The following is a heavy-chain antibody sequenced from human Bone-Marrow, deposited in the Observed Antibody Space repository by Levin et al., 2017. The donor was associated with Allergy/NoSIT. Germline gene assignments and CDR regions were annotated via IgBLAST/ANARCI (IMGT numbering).Heavy chain of an antibody. D-gene: IGHD6-13*01. CDR3: GWDSGIPAASKGLYCDN. V-gene: IGHV1-69*13. CDR1: GDNFISYA. J-gene: IGHJ4*02. CDR2: IIPIFGKA. Sequence: SVKVSCKASGDNFISYAFSWVRQAPGHGLEWMGGIIPIFGKANDAQKFQGRITITADLSTSTVYMEVSSLRSEDTAVSYCGWDSGIPAASKGLYCDNWGQGTLVTVSS.